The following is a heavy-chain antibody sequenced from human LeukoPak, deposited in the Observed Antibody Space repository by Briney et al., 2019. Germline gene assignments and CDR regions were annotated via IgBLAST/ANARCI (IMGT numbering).Heavy chain of an antibody. Sequence: GGSLRLSCAASRFTFSTYWMHWVRQAPGKGLVWVSRIKSDGSTNYADSVKGRFTISRDNAKNTVSLQMNSLRPEDTGVYYCARAPSEIGGYYPEYFRHWGQGTLVTVSS. D-gene: IGHD3-22*01. CDR3: ARAPSEIGGYYPEYFRH. CDR2: IKSDGST. J-gene: IGHJ1*01. CDR1: RFTFSTYW. V-gene: IGHV3-74*01.